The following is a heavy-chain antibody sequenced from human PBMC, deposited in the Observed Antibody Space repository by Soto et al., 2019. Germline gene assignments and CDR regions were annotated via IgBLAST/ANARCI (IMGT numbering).Heavy chain of an antibody. V-gene: IGHV4-30-4*01. CDR3: ARAIVVTIGGMDV. D-gene: IGHD5-12*01. CDR2: IYYSGST. Sequence: SETLSLTCTVSGGSISRADYYGSWVRQPPGKGLEWIGYIYYSGSTFFNPSLKSRVTISKDTSRNQFSLRLNSVTAADTAVYYCARAIVVTIGGMDVWGQGTTVTVSS. J-gene: IGHJ6*02. CDR1: GGSISRADYY.